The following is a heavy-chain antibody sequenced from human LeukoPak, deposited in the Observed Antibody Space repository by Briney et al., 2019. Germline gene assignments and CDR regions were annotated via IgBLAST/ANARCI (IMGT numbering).Heavy chain of an antibody. CDR1: GFTFDDYA. V-gene: IGHV3-43*02. D-gene: IGHD7-27*01. CDR2: ISGDGVST. Sequence: GGSLRLSCAAYGFTFDDYAIHWVRQVPGKVLEWVSLISGDGVSTYYADSVKGRFTISRDNSKNSLYLQMNSLRTEDTALYYCAKDLGPSGAGWFDPWGQGTLVTVSS. CDR3: AKDLGPSGAGWFDP. J-gene: IGHJ5*02.